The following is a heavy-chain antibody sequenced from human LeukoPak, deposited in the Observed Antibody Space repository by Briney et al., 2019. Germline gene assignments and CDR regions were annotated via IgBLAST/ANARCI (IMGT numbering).Heavy chain of an antibody. CDR2: ISYDGSNK. J-gene: IGHJ4*02. CDR1: GFTFSNAW. D-gene: IGHD3-10*01. Sequence: GGSLRLSCAASGFTFSNAWMSWVRQAPGKGLEWVAVISYDGSNKYYADSVKGRFTISRDNSKNTLYLQMNSLRAEDTAVYYCARGSGSYHDYWGQGTLVTVSS. V-gene: IGHV3-30*03. CDR3: ARGSGSYHDY.